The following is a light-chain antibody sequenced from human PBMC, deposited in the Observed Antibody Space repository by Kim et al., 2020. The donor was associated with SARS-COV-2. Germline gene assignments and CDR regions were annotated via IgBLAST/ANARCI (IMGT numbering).Light chain of an antibody. CDR2: GAS. V-gene: IGKV3-15*01. CDR1: QSVSSSN. CDR3: QQYNDWPPWT. Sequence: PGERATLSCRASQSVSSSNLAWYQQRPGQAPRLLIYGASTRATGIPARFSGSGSGTEFTLTISSLQFEDFAVYYCQQYNDWPPWTFGQGTKVDIK. J-gene: IGKJ1*01.